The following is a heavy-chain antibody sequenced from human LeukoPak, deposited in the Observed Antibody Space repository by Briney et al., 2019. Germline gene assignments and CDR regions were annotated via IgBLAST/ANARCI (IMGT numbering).Heavy chain of an antibody. CDR3: ARTTYRSSDAFDI. Sequence: ASVKVSCKASGYTFTDYYMHWVRQAPGQGLEWMGWINPNSGGTNYAQKFQGRVTMTRDTSISTAYMELRSLRSGDTAVYYCARTTYRSSDAFDIWGQGTMVTVSS. CDR2: INPNSGGT. J-gene: IGHJ3*02. V-gene: IGHV1-2*02. D-gene: IGHD3-10*01. CDR1: GYTFTDYY.